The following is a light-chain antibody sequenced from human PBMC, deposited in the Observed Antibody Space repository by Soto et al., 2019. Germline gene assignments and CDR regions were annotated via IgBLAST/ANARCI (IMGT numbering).Light chain of an antibody. CDR2: AAS. CDR3: QQYYSYPPGT. CDR1: QGISSY. Sequence: AIRMTQSPSSFSASTGDRVTITCRASQGISSYLAWYQQKPGKAPKLLIYAASTLQSGVPSRFSGSGSGTDFTLTISCLQYEDFATYYCQQYYSYPPGTFGQGTKVQIK. V-gene: IGKV1-8*01. J-gene: IGKJ1*01.